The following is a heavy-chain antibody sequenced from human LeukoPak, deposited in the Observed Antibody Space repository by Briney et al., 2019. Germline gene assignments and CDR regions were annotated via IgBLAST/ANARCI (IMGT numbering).Heavy chain of an antibody. J-gene: IGHJ4*02. CDR1: GFTFSNCS. CDR3: ARETYSYDSSGYYYPSGFDY. Sequence: PGGSLRLSCAASGFTFSNCSMNWVRQAPGKGLEWVSYISSGSITIYYADSVKGRFTISRDNAKNSLYLQMNSLRAEDTAVYYCARETYSYDSSGYYYPSGFDYWGQGTLVTVSS. V-gene: IGHV3-48*01. CDR2: ISSGSITI. D-gene: IGHD3-22*01.